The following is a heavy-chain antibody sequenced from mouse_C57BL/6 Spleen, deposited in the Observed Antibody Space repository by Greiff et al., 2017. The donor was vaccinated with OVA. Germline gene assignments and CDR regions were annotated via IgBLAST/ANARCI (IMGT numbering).Heavy chain of an antibody. CDR2: IDPSDSYT. D-gene: IGHD2-4*01. J-gene: IGHJ2*01. CDR3: ARRGDYPGYYFDY. V-gene: IGHV1-50*01. CDR1: GYTFTSYW. Sequence: VQLQQPGAELVKPGASVKLSCKASGYTFTSYWMQWVKQRPGQGLEWIGEIDPSDSYTNYNQKFKGKATLTVDTSSSTAYMQLSSLTSEDSAVYYCARRGDYPGYYFDYWGQGTTLTVSS.